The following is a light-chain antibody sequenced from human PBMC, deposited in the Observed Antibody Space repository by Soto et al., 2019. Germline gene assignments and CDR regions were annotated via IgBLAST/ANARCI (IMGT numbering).Light chain of an antibody. CDR1: SSDVGGYNY. Sequence: QSALTQPASVSGSPGQSITISCSGTSSDVGGYNYVSWLQQHPGKAPKLMIYDVSNRPSGVSDRFSGSKSGNTASLTISGLQADDEADYYCGSYSSTNTLVPFGAGTKVTVL. CDR2: DVS. V-gene: IGLV2-14*01. CDR3: GSYSSTNTLVP. J-gene: IGLJ2*01.